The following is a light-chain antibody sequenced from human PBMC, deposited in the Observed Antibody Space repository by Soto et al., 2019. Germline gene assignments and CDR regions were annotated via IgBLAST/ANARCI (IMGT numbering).Light chain of an antibody. Sequence: DIQMTQSPSSLSASVGDRVTITCRASQSIDNYLNWYQQKPGKAPELLIYAASNLQSGVPSRFSASGSGTDFTLTISSLQPEDFATYYCQQSYSILSLPFGQGTKVEIK. CDR1: QSIDNY. CDR3: QQSYSILSLP. J-gene: IGKJ1*01. V-gene: IGKV1-39*01. CDR2: AAS.